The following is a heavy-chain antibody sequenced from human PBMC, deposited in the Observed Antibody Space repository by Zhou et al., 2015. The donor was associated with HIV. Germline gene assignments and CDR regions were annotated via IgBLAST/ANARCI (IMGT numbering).Heavy chain of an antibody. CDR1: GYTFTGYY. D-gene: IGHD2-21*02. Sequence: QVQLVQSGAEVKKPGASVKVSCKASGYTFTGYYMHWVRQAPGQGLEWMGWINPNSGGTNYAQKFQGWVTMTRDTSISTAYMELSRLRSDDTAVYYCARFGCGGDCLGYYYGMDVWGQGTTGHRLL. J-gene: IGHJ6*02. V-gene: IGHV1-2*04. CDR2: INPNSGGT. CDR3: ARFGCGGDCLGYYYGMDV.